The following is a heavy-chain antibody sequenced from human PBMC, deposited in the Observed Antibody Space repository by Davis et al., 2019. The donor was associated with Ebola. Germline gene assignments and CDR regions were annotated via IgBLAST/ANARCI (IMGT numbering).Heavy chain of an antibody. CDR2: IRSKANSYAT. CDR1: GFTCSGSA. Sequence: GESLKISCAASGFTCSGSAMHWLRQASGKGLEWVGRIRSKANSYATAYAASVKGRFTISRDDSKNTAYLQMNSLKTEDTAVYYCTTGYSSGWGGYYYYYYGMDVWGQGTTVTVSS. J-gene: IGHJ6*02. V-gene: IGHV3-73*01. D-gene: IGHD6-19*01. CDR3: TTGYSSGWGGYYYYYYGMDV.